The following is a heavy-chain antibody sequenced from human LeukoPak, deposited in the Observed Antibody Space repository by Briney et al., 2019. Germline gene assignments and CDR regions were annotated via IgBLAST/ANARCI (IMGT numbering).Heavy chain of an antibody. V-gene: IGHV3-21*01. Sequence: GGSLRLSCAASGFTFSSYSMNWVRQAPGKGLEWVSSISSSSSYIYYADSVKGRFTISRDNAKNSLYLQMNSLRAEDTAVYYCARDLSDNYTIDYWGQGTLVTVSS. J-gene: IGHJ4*02. D-gene: IGHD4-11*01. CDR3: ARDLSDNYTIDY. CDR2: ISSSSSYI. CDR1: GFTFSSYS.